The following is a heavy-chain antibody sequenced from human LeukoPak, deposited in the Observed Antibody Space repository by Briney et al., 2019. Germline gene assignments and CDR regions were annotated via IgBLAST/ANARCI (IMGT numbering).Heavy chain of an antibody. CDR2: IYYSGST. CDR3: ARRLAAAGYYGMDV. Sequence: SETLSLTCTFSGGSISSYYWSWIRQPPGKGLEWIWYIYYSGSTNYNPSLMSRVTISADTSKNQFSLRLSSVTAADTAVYYCARRLAAAGYYGMDVWGQGTTVTVSS. CDR1: GGSISSYY. D-gene: IGHD6-13*01. V-gene: IGHV4-59*08. J-gene: IGHJ6*02.